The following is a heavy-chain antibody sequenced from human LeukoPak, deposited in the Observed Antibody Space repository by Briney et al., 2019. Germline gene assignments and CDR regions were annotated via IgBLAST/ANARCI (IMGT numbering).Heavy chain of an antibody. CDR2: MSHSGST. CDR1: GGSISSYY. CDR3: ARQVEWRPTKFDH. V-gene: IGHV4-59*08. D-gene: IGHD3-3*01. Sequence: SETLSLTCTVSGGSISSYYWSWIRQPPGKGLEWIGYMSHSGSTNYNPSLTSRVTISEDTSKNQFSLKLTSMTAADTAVYYCARQVEWRPTKFDHWGQGALVTVSS. J-gene: IGHJ4*02.